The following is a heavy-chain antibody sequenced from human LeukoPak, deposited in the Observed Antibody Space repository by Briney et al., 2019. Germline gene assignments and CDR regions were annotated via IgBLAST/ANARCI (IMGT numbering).Heavy chain of an antibody. V-gene: IGHV1-46*01. Sequence: ASVKVSCKASVYTFTSYYMHWVRQAPGQGLEWMGIINPCSDSSSYAQKFQGRVTFTRDTSTSTVYMELSSLRSEDTAVYYCARRDYDSSGHVFDYWGQGTLVTVSS. CDR2: INPCSDSS. J-gene: IGHJ4*02. D-gene: IGHD3-22*01. CDR1: VYTFTSYY. CDR3: ARRDYDSSGHVFDY.